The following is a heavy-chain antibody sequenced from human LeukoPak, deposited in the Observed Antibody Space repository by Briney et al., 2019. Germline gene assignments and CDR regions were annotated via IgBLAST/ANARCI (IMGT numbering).Heavy chain of an antibody. CDR3: ARDQRAYCGGDCYRLFDN. CDR2: ISSSSSTI. J-gene: IGHJ4*02. Sequence: GGSLRLSCAASGFTFSSYDMNWVRQAPGKGLEWVSHISSSSSTIYYADSVKGRFTISRDNTKNSLYLQMNSLRADDTGVYYCARDQRAYCGGDCYRLFDNWGQGTLVTVSS. D-gene: IGHD2-21*02. CDR1: GFTFSSYD. V-gene: IGHV3-48*01.